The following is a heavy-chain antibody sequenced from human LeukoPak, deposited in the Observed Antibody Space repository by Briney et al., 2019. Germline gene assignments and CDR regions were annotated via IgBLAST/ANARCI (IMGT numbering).Heavy chain of an antibody. CDR2: INPNTGVT. CDR1: GYTFTGYY. V-gene: IGHV1-2*02. J-gene: IGHJ4*02. CDR3: ARGREYSSSEFDY. Sequence: ASVKVSCKASGYTFTGYYMHWVRQAPGQGLEWMGWINPNTGVTNYAQNFQGRVTMTRDTSISTAYMDLSRLKSDDTAMYYCARGREYSSSEFDYWGQGTLVTVSS. D-gene: IGHD6-13*01.